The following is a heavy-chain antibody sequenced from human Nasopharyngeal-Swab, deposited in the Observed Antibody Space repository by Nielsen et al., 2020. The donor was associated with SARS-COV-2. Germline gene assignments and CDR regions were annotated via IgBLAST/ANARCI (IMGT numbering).Heavy chain of an antibody. CDR1: GFTFGTHA. CDR2: ISDSGANT. V-gene: IGHV3-23*01. Sequence: GESLKISCVASGFTFGTHAMSWVRQAPGTGLQWVSGISDSGANTYYADSVKGRFTISRDNSKNTLYLQMNSLRAEDTAVYYCARYDDYYDSSGYAYWGQGTLVTVSS. CDR3: ARYDDYYDSSGYAY. J-gene: IGHJ4*02. D-gene: IGHD3-22*01.